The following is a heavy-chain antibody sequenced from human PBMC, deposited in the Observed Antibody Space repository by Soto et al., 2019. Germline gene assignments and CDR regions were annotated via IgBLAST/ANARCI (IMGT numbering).Heavy chain of an antibody. CDR3: ARSRLSNGEPNICFVYGVDG. CDR1: GDMFRNSA. V-gene: IGHV1-69*01. D-gene: IGHD3-10*01. J-gene: IGHJ6*02. Sequence: QVQLVQSGAEVKRPGSSVKVSCKASGDMFRNSAFTWVRQAPGQGLARMGVIIPLFRKTDVAQKFQGRVNLTADVSTNSLYMEVSSLTSEDTAVYFCARSRLSNGEPNICFVYGVDGWGQGTTITVSS. CDR2: IIPLFRKT.